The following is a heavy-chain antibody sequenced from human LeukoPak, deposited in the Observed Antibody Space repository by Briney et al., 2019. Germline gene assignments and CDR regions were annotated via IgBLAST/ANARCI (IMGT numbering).Heavy chain of an antibody. D-gene: IGHD4-23*01. CDR1: GFTFDDYG. CDR3: ARDFGYGGNSDY. Sequence: PGGSLRLFCAASGFTFDDYGMSWVRQAPGKGLEWVSGINWNGGSTGYADSVKGRFTTSRDNAKNSLYLQMNSLRAEDTALYYCARDFGYGGNSDYWGQGTLVTVSS. CDR2: INWNGGST. J-gene: IGHJ4*02. V-gene: IGHV3-20*04.